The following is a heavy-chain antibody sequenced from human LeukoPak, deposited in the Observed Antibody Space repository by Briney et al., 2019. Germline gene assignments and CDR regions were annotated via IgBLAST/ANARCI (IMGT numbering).Heavy chain of an antibody. J-gene: IGHJ5*02. V-gene: IGHV3-48*01. Sequence: GGSLRLSCAASGFTFSSYSMNWVRQAPGKGLEWVSYISSSSSTIYYADSVKGRFTISRDNAKNSLYLQMNSLRAEDTAVYYCARGPHRYSGYDWAFWFDPWGQGTLVTVSS. D-gene: IGHD5-12*01. CDR1: GFTFSSYS. CDR2: ISSSSSTI. CDR3: ARGPHRYSGYDWAFWFDP.